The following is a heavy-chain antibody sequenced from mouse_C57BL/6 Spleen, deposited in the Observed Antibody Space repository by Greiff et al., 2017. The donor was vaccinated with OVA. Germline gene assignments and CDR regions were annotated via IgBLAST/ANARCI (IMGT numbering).Heavy chain of an antibody. J-gene: IGHJ2*01. CDR2: IYPSDSET. D-gene: IGHD2-4*01. Sequence: QVQLQQSGAELVRPGSSVKLSCKASGYTFTSYWMDWVKQRPGQGLEWIGNIYPSDSETHYNQKFKDKATLTVDKSSSTAYMQLSSLTSEDYAVYYCAICYDYLDYWGKGTTLTVSS. CDR1: GYTFTSYW. V-gene: IGHV1-61*01. CDR3: AICYDYLDY.